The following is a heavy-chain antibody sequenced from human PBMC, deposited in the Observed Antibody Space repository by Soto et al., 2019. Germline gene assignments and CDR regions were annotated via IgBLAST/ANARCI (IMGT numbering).Heavy chain of an antibody. V-gene: IGHV4-4*02. D-gene: IGHD1-1*01. CDR2: IYHSGAT. J-gene: IGHJ4*02. CDR3: ARDLGTGTDY. CDR1: GDSITSSNW. Sequence: QVQLQESGPGLVKPSGTLSLTCAVSGDSITSSNWWSWVLQAPGKGLEWIWKIYHSGATTYNPSLKSRATISVDPSNNHFSLKLTSVTAADTAVYFCARDLGTGTDYWGRGTLVTVAS.